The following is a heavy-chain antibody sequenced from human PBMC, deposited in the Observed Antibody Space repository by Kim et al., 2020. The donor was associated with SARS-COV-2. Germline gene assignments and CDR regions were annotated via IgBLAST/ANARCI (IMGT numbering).Heavy chain of an antibody. V-gene: IGHV1-8*01. J-gene: IGHJ4*02. Sequence: YAQKFQGRGTMTTNTSISTAYMELSSLRSEDTAVYYCARERYTSAAGGDFWGQGTLVTVSS. D-gene: IGHD2-2*02. CDR3: ARERYTSAAGGDF.